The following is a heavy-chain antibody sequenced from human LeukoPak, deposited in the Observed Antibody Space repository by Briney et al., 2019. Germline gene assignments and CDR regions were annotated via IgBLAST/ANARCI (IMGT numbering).Heavy chain of an antibody. V-gene: IGHV3-23*01. CDR1: GFTFSNAW. CDR3: AGGYGDYGGGDYYGMDV. J-gene: IGHJ6*02. CDR2: ISGSGGTT. D-gene: IGHD4-17*01. Sequence: PGGSLRLSCAASGFTFSNAWMSWVRQAPGKGQEWVSTISGSGGTTYYADTVKGRFTISRDNSKNTLYLQMNSLRAEDTAVYYCAGGYGDYGGGDYYGMDVWGQGTTVTVSS.